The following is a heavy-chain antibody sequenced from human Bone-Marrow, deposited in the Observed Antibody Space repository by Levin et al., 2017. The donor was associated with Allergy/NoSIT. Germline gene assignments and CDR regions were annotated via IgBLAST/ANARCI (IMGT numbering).Heavy chain of an antibody. J-gene: IGHJ4*02. D-gene: IGHD3-22*01. V-gene: IGHV3-23*01. CDR3: ARKTDSGGSGGDY. Sequence: LSLTCAASGFTFSTYAMTWVRQAPGKGLEWICSISGSGSITYYGDSVKGRFTISRDSSKNTLYLQMNSLTVEDTAVYYCARKTDSGGSGGDYWGQGTLVTVSS. CDR1: GFTFSTYA. CDR2: ISGSGSIT.